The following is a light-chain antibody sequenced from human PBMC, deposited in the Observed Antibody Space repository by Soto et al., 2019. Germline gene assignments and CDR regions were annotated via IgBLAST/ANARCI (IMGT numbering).Light chain of an antibody. CDR2: GAS. CDR3: LQYNSYPLT. CDR1: QSVSSSY. Sequence: EIVLTQSPGTLSLSPGERATLSCRASQSVSSSYLAWYQQKPGQAPRLLIYGASTRATGIPARFSGGRSGTEFTLNISSLQPDDFAAYYCLQYNSYPLTFGGGTKVDI. J-gene: IGKJ4*01. V-gene: IGKV3-20*01.